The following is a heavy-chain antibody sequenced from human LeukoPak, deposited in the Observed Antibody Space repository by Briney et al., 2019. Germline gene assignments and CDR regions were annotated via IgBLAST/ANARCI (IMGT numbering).Heavy chain of an antibody. D-gene: IGHD4-23*01. CDR2: DSYSGST. CDR3: ARRRSYGGNRGIDY. Sequence: PETRSLTCSVYGGSISSASYSWARIRQAPGNELEWIGSDSYSGSTYYNPSLESPVIISVDTSKNQFSLRLSSVTAADTAIYYCARRRSYGGNRGIDYWGQGTLVTVSS. V-gene: IGHV4-39*01. J-gene: IGHJ4*02. CDR1: GGSISSASYS.